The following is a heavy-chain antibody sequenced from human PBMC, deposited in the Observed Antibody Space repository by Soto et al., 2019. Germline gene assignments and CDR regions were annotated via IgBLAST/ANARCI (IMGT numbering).Heavy chain of an antibody. D-gene: IGHD2-15*01. CDR3: ARGHCSAGSCQSDYYGMDV. CDR1: GYTFTNYG. J-gene: IGHJ6*02. Sequence: QVQLVQSGAEVKMPGASVKVSCKASGYTFTNYGLHWVRQAPGQRLEWMGWINAGDGNTKYSQKFQGRVTITRDTPASTAYMELSSLRSEDTAVYYCARGHCSAGSCQSDYYGMDVWGQGTTVVVSS. V-gene: IGHV1-3*01. CDR2: INAGDGNT.